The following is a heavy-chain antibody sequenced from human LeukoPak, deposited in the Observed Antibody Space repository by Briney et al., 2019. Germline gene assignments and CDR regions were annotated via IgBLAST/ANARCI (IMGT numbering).Heavy chain of an antibody. CDR3: ARDPLPLLWFGELPDSFDL. V-gene: IGHV4-34*01. Sequence: SETLSLTCAVYGGSFSGYYWSWIRQPPGKGLEWIGSIYHSGSTYYNPSLKSRVTISVDTSKNQFSLKLSSVTAADTAVYYCARDPLPLLWFGELPDSFDLWGRGTLVTVSS. D-gene: IGHD3-10*01. CDR1: GGSFSGYY. J-gene: IGHJ2*01. CDR2: IYHSGST.